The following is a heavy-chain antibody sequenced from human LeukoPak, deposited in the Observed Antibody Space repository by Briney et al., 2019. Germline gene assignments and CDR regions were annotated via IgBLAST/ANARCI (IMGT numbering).Heavy chain of an antibody. D-gene: IGHD2-8*01. J-gene: IGHJ6*04. Sequence: SVKVSCKASGGTFSSYAISWVRQAPGQGLEWMGGIIPIFGTANYAQKFQGRVTITTDESTSTAYMELSSLRPEDTAVYYCAGGARYCTNGVCQDALDVWGKGATVTVSS. V-gene: IGHV1-69*05. CDR3: AGGARYCTNGVCQDALDV. CDR2: IIPIFGTA. CDR1: GGTFSSYA.